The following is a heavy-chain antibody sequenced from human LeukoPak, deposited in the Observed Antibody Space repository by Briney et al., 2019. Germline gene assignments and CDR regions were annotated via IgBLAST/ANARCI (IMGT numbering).Heavy chain of an antibody. V-gene: IGHV3-21*01. CDR3: ARGNVDVDYFDY. CDR2: ITSSSSYT. CDR1: GFTFSTYN. Sequence: GGSLRLSCAASGFTFSTYNMNWVRQAPGKGLEWVSSITSSSSYTFYADSVKGRFTISRDNAKNSLYLQMNSLRAEDTAVYYCARGNVDVDYFDYWGQGTLVTVSS. D-gene: IGHD5-24*01. J-gene: IGHJ4*02.